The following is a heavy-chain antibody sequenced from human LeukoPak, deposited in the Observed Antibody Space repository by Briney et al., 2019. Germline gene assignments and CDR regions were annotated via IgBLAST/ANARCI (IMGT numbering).Heavy chain of an antibody. D-gene: IGHD3-10*01. V-gene: IGHV3-21*01. CDR3: HYYGSGSLDAFDI. CDR2: ISSSSSYI. Sequence: PGGSLRLSCAASGFTFSSYSMNWVRQAPGKGLEWVSSISSSSSYIYHADSVKGRFTISRDNAKNSLYLQMNSLRAEDTAVYYCHYYGSGSLDAFDIWGQGTMVTVSS. J-gene: IGHJ3*02. CDR1: GFTFSSYS.